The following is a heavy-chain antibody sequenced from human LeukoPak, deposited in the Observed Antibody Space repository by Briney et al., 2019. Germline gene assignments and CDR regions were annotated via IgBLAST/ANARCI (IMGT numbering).Heavy chain of an antibody. CDR2: IYHSGST. CDR3: ARVISMVRGVIPSGTTTTDY. D-gene: IGHD3-10*01. V-gene: IGHV4-39*07. Sequence: SETLSLTCTASGGSISSSSYYWGWIRQSPGKGLEWIGSIYHSGSTYYSPSLKSRVIISIDTSKNQFSLKLSSVTAADTAVYYCARVISMVRGVIPSGTTTTDYWGQGTLVTVSS. J-gene: IGHJ4*02. CDR1: GGSISSSSYY.